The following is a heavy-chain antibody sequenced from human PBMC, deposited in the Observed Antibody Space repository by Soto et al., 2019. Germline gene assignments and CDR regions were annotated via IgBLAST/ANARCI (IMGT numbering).Heavy chain of an antibody. Sequence: GGSVRLSCAASGFTFRDYSLNWVRQAPGKGLEWVSSITSKSTYIYYADSVKGRFTISRDNAKSSLYLQMDSLGADDTAVYFCARSGVAALDSWGQGTLVTVSS. CDR2: ITSKSTYI. J-gene: IGHJ5*01. V-gene: IGHV3-21*06. CDR3: ARSGVAALDS. CDR1: GFTFRDYS. D-gene: IGHD2-8*01.